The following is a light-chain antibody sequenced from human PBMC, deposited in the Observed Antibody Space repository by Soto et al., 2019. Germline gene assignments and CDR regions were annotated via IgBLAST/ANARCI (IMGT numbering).Light chain of an antibody. J-gene: IGLJ3*02. V-gene: IGLV6-57*01. CDR1: SGTIASNY. Sequence: NFMLTQPHSVSESPGKTVTISCTRSSGTIASNYVQWYQQRPGSSPTTVIYEHNHRPSWVPDRFSGSIDNSSNSASLTIAGLKTEDEADYYCQSYDDSNQVFGGGTKLTVL. CDR2: EHN. CDR3: QSYDDSNQV.